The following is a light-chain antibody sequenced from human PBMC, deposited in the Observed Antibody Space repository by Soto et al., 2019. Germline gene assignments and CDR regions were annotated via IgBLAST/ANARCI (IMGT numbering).Light chain of an antibody. Sequence: GDRVTLTCRASQVIGNDIAWYQPKPGKAPRLLXFAAANFQSGVPSRFSGSRYGTDFTLTICRLQPEDCVTYYCLQFYNLLCRFAEGSKV. CDR3: LQFYNLLCR. CDR1: QVIGND. V-gene: IGKV1-6*01. J-gene: IGKJ2*04. CDR2: AAA.